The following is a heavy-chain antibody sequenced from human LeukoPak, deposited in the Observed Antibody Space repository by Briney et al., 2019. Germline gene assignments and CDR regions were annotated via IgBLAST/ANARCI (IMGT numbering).Heavy chain of an antibody. CDR3: ASLIAAHYYYYMDV. CDR2: TNHSGST. J-gene: IGHJ6*03. D-gene: IGHD6-13*01. Sequence: SETLSLTCALYGGSFSGYYWSWIRQPPGKGLEWIWETNHSGSTNYNPSLKSRVTISVDTSKNQFSLKLSSVSAADTAVYYCASLIAAHYYYYMDVWGKGTTVTVSS. CDR1: GGSFSGYY. V-gene: IGHV4-34*01.